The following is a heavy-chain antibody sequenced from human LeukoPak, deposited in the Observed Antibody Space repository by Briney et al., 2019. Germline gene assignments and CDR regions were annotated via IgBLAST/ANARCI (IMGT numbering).Heavy chain of an antibody. CDR3: VPLTDGSVVQ. D-gene: IGHD3-10*01. J-gene: IGHJ4*02. CDR1: GFTFSSYA. CDR2: IYTGGSP. V-gene: IGHV3-66*01. Sequence: GGSLRLSCVASGFTFSSYALNWVRQTPGKGLEWVSMIYTGGSPYYADSVKGRFTISRDNSKNTLNLQMNSLRVEDTAVYYCVPLTDGSVVQWGQGTLVTVSS.